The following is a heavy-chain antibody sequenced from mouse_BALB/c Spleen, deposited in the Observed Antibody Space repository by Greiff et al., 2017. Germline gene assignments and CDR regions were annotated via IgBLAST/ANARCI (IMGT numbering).Heavy chain of an antibody. CDR3: ARWTRYDGYYYAMDY. Sequence: VQLQESGPGLVAPSQSLSITCTVSGFSLTGYGVNWVRQPPGKGLEWLGMIWGDGSTDYNSALKSRLSISKDNSKSQVFLKMNSLQTDDTARYYCARWTRYDGYYYAMDYGGQGTSVTVSS. CDR1: GFSLTGYG. D-gene: IGHD2-14*01. J-gene: IGHJ4*01. V-gene: IGHV2-6-7*01. CDR2: IWGDGST.